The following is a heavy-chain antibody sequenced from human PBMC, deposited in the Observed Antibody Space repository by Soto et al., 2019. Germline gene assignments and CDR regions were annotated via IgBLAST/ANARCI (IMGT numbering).Heavy chain of an antibody. J-gene: IGHJ2*01. Sequence: QVRLQQWGAGLLKPSETLSLTCTVYGASFTGYYWTWLRQPPGGGLEWIGEVSHSGTSKYNPSLKSRVTISLATSTSPFSLELTSVTAAATAVYYWARYGGTAIWYFDIWGRGASVSVSS. CDR3: ARYGGTAIWYFDI. D-gene: IGHD2-15*01. CDR2: VSHSGTS. CDR1: GASFTGYY. V-gene: IGHV4-34*01.